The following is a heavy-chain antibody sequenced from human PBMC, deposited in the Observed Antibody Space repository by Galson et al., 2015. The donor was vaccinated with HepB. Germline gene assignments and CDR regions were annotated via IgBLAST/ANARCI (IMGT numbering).Heavy chain of an antibody. CDR2: IWYDGSKK. CDR1: GFSFKSSG. V-gene: IGHV3-33*01. D-gene: IGHD6-13*01. J-gene: IGHJ6*02. Sequence: SLRLSCAASGFSFKSSGMHWVRQAPGKGLEWVAIIWYDGSKKYYPDSLKGRFTISRDNSKNTLYLDMNGLRVEDTAVYYCARVVQQLAYVMDVWGQGTTVTVSS. CDR3: ARVVQQLAYVMDV.